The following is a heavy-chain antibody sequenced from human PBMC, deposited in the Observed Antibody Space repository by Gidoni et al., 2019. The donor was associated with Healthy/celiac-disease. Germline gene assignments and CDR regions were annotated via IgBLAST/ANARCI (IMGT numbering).Heavy chain of an antibody. CDR3: ARNGSGSYLNY. J-gene: IGHJ4*02. D-gene: IGHD3-10*01. Sequence: EVQLVASGGGLIQPGGSLRLSCSASGFTVSSNYMSWVRQAPGRGLEWVSVIYSGGSTYYADSVKGRFTISRDNSKNTLYLQMNSLRAEDTAVYYCARNGSGSYLNYWGQGTLVTVSS. V-gene: IGHV3-53*01. CDR2: IYSGGST. CDR1: GFTVSSNY.